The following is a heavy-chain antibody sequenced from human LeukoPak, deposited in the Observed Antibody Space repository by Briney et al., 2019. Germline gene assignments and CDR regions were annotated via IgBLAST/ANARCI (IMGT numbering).Heavy chain of an antibody. V-gene: IGHV4-34*01. Sequence: SETLSLTCAVYGGSFSGYYWSWIRQPPGKGLEWIGEINHSGSTNYNPPLKSRVTISVDTSKNQFSLKLSSVTAADTAVYYCARRPAYDSSGYYYPFDYWGQGTLVTVSS. CDR1: GGSFSGYY. CDR3: ARRPAYDSSGYYYPFDY. D-gene: IGHD3-22*01. J-gene: IGHJ4*02. CDR2: INHSGST.